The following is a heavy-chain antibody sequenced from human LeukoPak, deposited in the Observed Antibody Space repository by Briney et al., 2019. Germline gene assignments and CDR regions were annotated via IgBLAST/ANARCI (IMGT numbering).Heavy chain of an antibody. V-gene: IGHV3-74*01. D-gene: IGHD1-1*01. CDR2: IYSDGSST. J-gene: IGHJ5*02. Sequence: GRSLRLSCAASGFTFSSYWMHWVRPAPGKGLVWVSRIYSDGSSTSYADSVRGRFTISRDNSKKMLYLQMNSLSREDTAVYYCVRGVGYTLLSWGQGTLVTVSS. CDR3: VRGVGYTLLS. CDR1: GFTFSSYW.